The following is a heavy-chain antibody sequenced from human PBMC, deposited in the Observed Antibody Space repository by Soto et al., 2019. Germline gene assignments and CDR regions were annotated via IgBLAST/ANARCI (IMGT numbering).Heavy chain of an antibody. D-gene: IGHD2-2*02. V-gene: IGHV1-3*01. J-gene: IGHJ6*03. CDR1: GYTFTSYA. CDR2: INAGNGNT. Sequence: QVQLVQSGAEVKKPGASVKVSCKASGYTFTSYAMHWVRQAPGQRLEWMGWINAGNGNTKYSQKFQGRVTITRDTSASTAYMELSSLRSEDTAVYYCARGPVPAAIYYYYYYTDVWGKGTTVTVSS. CDR3: ARGPVPAAIYYYYYYTDV.